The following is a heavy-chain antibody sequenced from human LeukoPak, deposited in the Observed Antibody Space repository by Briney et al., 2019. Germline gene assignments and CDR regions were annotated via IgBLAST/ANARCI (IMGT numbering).Heavy chain of an antibody. CDR2: IRGSGGST. CDR1: GFTFSSYA. D-gene: IGHD6-6*01. Sequence: GGSLRLSCAASGFTFSSYAMSWVRQAPGKGLEWVSAIRGSGGSTYYADSVKGRFTISRDNSKNTLYLQMNSLRAEDTAIYYCAKHSGSNHFDYWGQGTLVTVSS. J-gene: IGHJ4*02. CDR3: AKHSGSNHFDY. V-gene: IGHV3-23*01.